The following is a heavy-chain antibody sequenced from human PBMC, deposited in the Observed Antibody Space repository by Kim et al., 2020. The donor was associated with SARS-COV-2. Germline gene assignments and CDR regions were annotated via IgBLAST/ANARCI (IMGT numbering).Heavy chain of an antibody. V-gene: IGHV4-31*03. J-gene: IGHJ6*02. CDR3: ARDGQNVDTTMVTHYYGMDV. Sequence: SETLSLTCTVSGGSISSGGYYWSWIRQHPGKGLEWIGYIYYSGSTYYNPSFKSRVTISVDTSKNQFSLKLSSVTAADTPVYYCARDGQNVDTTMVTHYYGMDVWGQGTTVTVAS. CDR2: IYYSGST. CDR1: GGSISSGGYY. D-gene: IGHD5-18*01.